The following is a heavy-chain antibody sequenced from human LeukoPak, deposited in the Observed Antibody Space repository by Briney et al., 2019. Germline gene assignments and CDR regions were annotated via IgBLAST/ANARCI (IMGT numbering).Heavy chain of an antibody. CDR2: ISYDGSNK. CDR1: GFSFSSHG. D-gene: IGHD1-1*01. CDR3: AREYNDFDY. J-gene: IGHJ4*02. V-gene: IGHV3-30*03. Sequence: GGSLRLSCAASGFSFSSHGMHWVRQAPGKGLEWVAGISYDGSNKYYADSVKGRFTISRDNSRNTLSLQMNSLRAEDTAVYYCAREYNDFDYWGQGTLVTVSS.